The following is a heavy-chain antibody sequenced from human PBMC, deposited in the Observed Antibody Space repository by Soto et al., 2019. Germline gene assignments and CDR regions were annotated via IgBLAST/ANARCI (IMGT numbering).Heavy chain of an antibody. Sequence: QVQLQESGPGLVKPSETLSLTCTVSGGSISSYYWSWIRQPPGKGLEWIGYIYYSGSTNYNPSLQSRVTISVDTSKNQFSLKLSSVTAADTAVYYCARRYGDGFDFWGQGTMVTVSS. CDR2: IYYSGST. J-gene: IGHJ3*01. D-gene: IGHD2-15*01. CDR1: GGSISSYY. V-gene: IGHV4-59*08. CDR3: ARRYGDGFDF.